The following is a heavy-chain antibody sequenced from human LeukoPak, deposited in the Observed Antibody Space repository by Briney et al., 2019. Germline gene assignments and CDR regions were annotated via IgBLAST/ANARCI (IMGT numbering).Heavy chain of an antibody. D-gene: IGHD3-22*01. CDR2: ISYDGSNK. CDR1: GFTFSSYG. V-gene: IGHV3-30*18. CDR3: AKLNYYDSSGYNSQPFDY. J-gene: IGHJ4*02. Sequence: GRSLRLSCAASGFTFSSYGMHWVRQAPGKGLEWVAVISYDGSNKYYADSVKGRFTISRDKSKNTLYLQMNSLRAEDTAVYYCAKLNYYDSSGYNSQPFDYWGQGTLVTVSS.